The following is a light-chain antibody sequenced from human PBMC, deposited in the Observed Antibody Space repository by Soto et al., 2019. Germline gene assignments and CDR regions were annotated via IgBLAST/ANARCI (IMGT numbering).Light chain of an antibody. CDR2: DNN. V-gene: IGLV1-51*01. CDR1: SSNIGNSY. Sequence: QSVLTQPPSVSAAPGQKVTISCSGSSSNIGNSYVSWYQQLPGTAPKLLIYDNNKRPSGIPDRFSGSKSGTSATLGITGLQTGDEADYYCGTLDSSLSAVVFGGGTKLTVL. J-gene: IGLJ2*01. CDR3: GTLDSSLSAVV.